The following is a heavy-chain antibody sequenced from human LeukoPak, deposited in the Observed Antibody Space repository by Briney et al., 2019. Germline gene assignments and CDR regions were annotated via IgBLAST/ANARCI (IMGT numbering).Heavy chain of an antibody. CDR1: GYTITGYY. Sequence: ASVKVSCKASGYTITGYYIHWVRQAPGQGLEWMGWINPNSGDTNYAQKFQGRVTMTRDTSINTAFMELSRLRSDDTAVYYCGRDRHWNQGNFDYWGQGTLVTVSS. CDR2: INPNSGDT. D-gene: IGHD1-1*01. CDR3: GRDRHWNQGNFDY. J-gene: IGHJ4*02. V-gene: IGHV1-2*02.